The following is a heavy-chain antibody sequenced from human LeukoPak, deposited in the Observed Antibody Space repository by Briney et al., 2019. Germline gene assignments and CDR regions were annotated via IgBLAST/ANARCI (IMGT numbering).Heavy chain of an antibody. CDR2: ISGSGGST. V-gene: IGHV3-23*01. J-gene: IGHJ4*02. Sequence: GGSLRLSCAASGFTFSSYAMNWVRRAPGKGLEWVSAISGSGGSTYYVDSVKGRFTISRANSKYTLYLQMNSLRAEDTAIYYCARQDYGDYFDYWGPGTLVTVSS. D-gene: IGHD4-17*01. CDR3: ARQDYGDYFDY. CDR1: GFTFSSYA.